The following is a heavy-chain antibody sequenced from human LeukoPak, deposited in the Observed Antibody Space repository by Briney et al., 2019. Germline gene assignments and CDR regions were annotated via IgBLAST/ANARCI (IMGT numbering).Heavy chain of an antibody. CDR3: ARVRGYGAFDI. D-gene: IGHD1-1*01. CDR2: IYYSGST. CDR1: GGSISSYY. Sequence: SETLSLTCTVSGGSISSYYWSWIRQPPGKGLEWVGYIYYSGSTNYNPSLKSRVTISVDTFKNQFSLKLSSVTAADTAVYYCARVRGYGAFDIWGQGTMVTVSS. V-gene: IGHV4-59*01. J-gene: IGHJ3*02.